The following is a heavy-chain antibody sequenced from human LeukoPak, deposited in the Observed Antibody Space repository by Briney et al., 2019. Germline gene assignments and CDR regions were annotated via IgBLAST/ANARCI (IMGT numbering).Heavy chain of an antibody. Sequence: GGSLRLSCAASGFTFSNYAMIWVRQAPGKGLEWVSALSGGGATTYYADSVKGLFTISRDNSKKTLYLQMNSLRVEDTAVYYCANGKSEYSGGWPRGTVWGQGTLVSVSS. CDR3: ANGKSEYSGGWPRGTV. D-gene: IGHD6-19*01. V-gene: IGHV3-23*01. J-gene: IGHJ4*02. CDR1: GFTFSNYA. CDR2: LSGGGATT.